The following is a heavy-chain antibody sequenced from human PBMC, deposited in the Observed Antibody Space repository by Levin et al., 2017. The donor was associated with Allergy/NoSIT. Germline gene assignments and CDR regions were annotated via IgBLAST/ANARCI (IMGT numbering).Heavy chain of an antibody. CDR2: INHSGST. D-gene: IGHD6-19*01. J-gene: IGHJ5*02. CDR1: GGSFSGYY. CDR3: ARGLAVAGPSAGANWFDP. V-gene: IGHV4-34*01. Sequence: SETLSLTCAVYGGSFSGYYWSWIRQPPGKGLEWIGEINHSGSTNYNPSLKSRVTISVDTSKNQFSLKLSSVTAADTAVYYCARGLAVAGPSAGANWFDPWGQGTLVTVSS.